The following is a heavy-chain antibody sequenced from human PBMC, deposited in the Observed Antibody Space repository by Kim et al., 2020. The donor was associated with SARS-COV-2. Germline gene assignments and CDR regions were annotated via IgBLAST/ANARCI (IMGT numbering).Heavy chain of an antibody. J-gene: IGHJ3*02. CDR1: GDSVSSNSAA. Sequence: SQTLSRTCAISGDSVSSNSAAWNWIRQSPSRDLEWLGRTYYRSKWYNDYAVSVKSRITINPDTSKNQCSLQLNSVTPEDTAVYYCARVIAAAGIGAFDIWGQGTMVTVSS. CDR2: TYYRSKWYN. D-gene: IGHD6-13*01. CDR3: ARVIAAAGIGAFDI. V-gene: IGHV6-1*01.